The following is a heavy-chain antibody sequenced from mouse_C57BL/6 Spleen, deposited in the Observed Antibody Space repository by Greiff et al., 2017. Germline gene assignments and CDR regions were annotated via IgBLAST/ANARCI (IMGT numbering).Heavy chain of an antibody. CDR3: ARGDSLYAPMDY. J-gene: IGHJ4*01. CDR1: GYTFTSYW. V-gene: IGHV1-55*01. Sequence: QVQLQQSGAELVKPGASVKMSCKASGYTFTSYWITWVKQRPGQGLEWIGDIYPGSGSTNYNEKFKSKATLTVDTSSSTAYMQLSSLTSEDSAVYYCARGDSLYAPMDYWGQGTSVTVSS. CDR2: IYPGSGST. D-gene: IGHD3-3*01.